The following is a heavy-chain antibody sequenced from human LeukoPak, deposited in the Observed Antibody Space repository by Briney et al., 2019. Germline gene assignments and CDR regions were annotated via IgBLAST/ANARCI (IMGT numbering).Heavy chain of an antibody. J-gene: IGHJ3*02. CDR1: GGSFSGYY. D-gene: IGHD6-19*01. CDR3: ARDKYISNFVPGIAVAATGNAFDI. CDR2: INHSGST. V-gene: IGHV4-34*01. Sequence: PSETLSLTCAVYGGSFSGYYWSWIRQPPGKGLEWIGEINHSGSTNYNPSLKSRVTISVDTSKNQFSLKLSSVTAADTAVYYCARDKYISNFVPGIAVAATGNAFDIWGQGTMVTVSS.